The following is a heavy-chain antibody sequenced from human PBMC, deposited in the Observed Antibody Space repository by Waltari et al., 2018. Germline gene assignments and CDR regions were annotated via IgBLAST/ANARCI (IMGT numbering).Heavy chain of an antibody. CDR1: GYTFTSYC. J-gene: IGHJ4*02. CDR3: ARAHYSGSGSYYNRHFDY. V-gene: IGHV1-18*01. Sequence: QVQLVQSGAEVQKPGASVKVSCKASGYTFTSYCITWVPQASGQGLEWMGWISTYNGNTDYAQKLQDRVTMTADTSTSTAYMELRSLRSDDTAVYYWARAHYSGSGSYYNRHFDYWGQGTLVTVSS. CDR2: ISTYNGNT. D-gene: IGHD3-10*01.